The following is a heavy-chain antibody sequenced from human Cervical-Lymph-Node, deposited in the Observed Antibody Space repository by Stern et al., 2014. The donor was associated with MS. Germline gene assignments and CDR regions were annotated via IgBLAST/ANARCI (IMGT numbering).Heavy chain of an antibody. D-gene: IGHD6-19*01. CDR2: NSPHNGNT. J-gene: IGHJ4*02. CDR3: ARKGYSSGWSGYFDY. Sequence: VQLVESGTEVKKPGASVKISCKPSGYTFASYGLSWVRQAPGQGLEWMGWNSPHNGNTNYAENLQGRVTMTTDRSTNTAYMELRSLRSDDTAVYYCARKGYSSGWSGYFDYWGRGTVVTVSS. V-gene: IGHV1-18*01. CDR1: GYTFASYG.